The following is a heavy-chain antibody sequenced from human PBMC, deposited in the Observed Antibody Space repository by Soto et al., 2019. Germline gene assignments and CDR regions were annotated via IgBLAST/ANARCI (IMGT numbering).Heavy chain of an antibody. CDR1: GGSISSYY. J-gene: IGHJ4*02. D-gene: IGHD6-13*01. CDR2: IYYSGST. V-gene: IGHV4-59*08. CDR3: ASATPARAAAGTYDY. Sequence: SETLSLTCTVSGGSISSYYWSWIRQPPGKGLEWIGYIYYSGSTNYNPSLKSRVTISVDTSKNQFSLKLSSVTAADTAVYYCASATPARAAAGTYDYWGQGTLVTVSS.